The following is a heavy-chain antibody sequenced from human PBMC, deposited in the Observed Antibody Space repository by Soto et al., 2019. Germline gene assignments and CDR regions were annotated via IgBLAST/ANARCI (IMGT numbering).Heavy chain of an antibody. J-gene: IGHJ4*02. V-gene: IGHV4-61*08. Sequence: SETLSLTCVVSGGHVSGDDLYWIWIRHLPGKGLEWIAYISYTGTTNYNPSLKSRVSISVDTSKNQLSLNLTSVTAADTAVYYCARAPMVLSRSYFDSWGQGTPVTVSS. CDR3: ARAPMVLSRSYFDS. D-gene: IGHD2-8*01. CDR1: GGHVSGDDLY. CDR2: ISYTGTT.